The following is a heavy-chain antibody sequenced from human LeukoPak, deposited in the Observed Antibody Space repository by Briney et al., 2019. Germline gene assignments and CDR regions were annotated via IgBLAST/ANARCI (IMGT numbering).Heavy chain of an antibody. CDR2: ISSSADST. Sequence: PGGSLRLSCEASGFTFSSYAMSWVRQAPGKGLAWVSVISSSADSTYYADSVKGRFTISRDNSKNTLYLQMNNLGAEDTAVYYCAKPLEHYAYGGNFDCWGQGILVTVS. CDR1: GFTFSSYA. CDR3: AKPLEHYAYGGNFDC. V-gene: IGHV3-23*01. J-gene: IGHJ4*02. D-gene: IGHD4-23*01.